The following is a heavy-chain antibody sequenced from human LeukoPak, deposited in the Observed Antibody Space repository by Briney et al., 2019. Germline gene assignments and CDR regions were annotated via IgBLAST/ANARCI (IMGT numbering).Heavy chain of an antibody. V-gene: IGHV3-21*04. Sequence: GGSLRLSCAASGFTFSTYSMNWVRQAPGKGLEWVSSISTSSSYIYYADSVKGRFTVSRDNSENSLYLEMNDLTTEDTAFYYCVKDGHYCTATTCYSSWFDPWGQGTLVTVSS. CDR2: ISTSSSYI. CDR1: GFTFSTYS. J-gene: IGHJ5*02. D-gene: IGHD2-2*02. CDR3: VKDGHYCTATTCYSSWFDP.